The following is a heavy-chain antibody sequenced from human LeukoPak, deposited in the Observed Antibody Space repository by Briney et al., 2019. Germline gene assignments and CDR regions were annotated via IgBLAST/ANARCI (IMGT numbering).Heavy chain of an antibody. CDR3: AKDVVYDSSGYPDY. J-gene: IGHJ4*02. D-gene: IGHD3-22*01. CDR2: IRFDGSNK. Sequence: GGSLRLSCAASGFTFSSYGMHWVRQAPGKGLEWVAFIRFDGSNKYYADLVKGRFTISRDNSKHTLYLQMNSLRAEDTAVYYCAKDVVYDSSGYPDYWGQGTLVTVSS. V-gene: IGHV3-30*02. CDR1: GFTFSSYG.